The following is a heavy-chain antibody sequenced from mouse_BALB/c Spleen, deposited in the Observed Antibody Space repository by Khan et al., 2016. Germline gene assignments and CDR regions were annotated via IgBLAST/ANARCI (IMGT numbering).Heavy chain of an antibody. CDR3: AKDYYGSDVDY. CDR2: INPYNAGT. D-gene: IGHD2-2*01. CDR1: GYTFTSYI. V-gene: IGHV1S136*01. Sequence: VQLQQSGPELVKPGASVKMSCKASGYTFTSYIIHWVKQKPGQGLEWIGYINPYNAGTKYSEKFKDKATLTSDRSSSIAYMELSSLTSEDSAVYYFAKDYYGSDVDYWGQGTTLTVSS. J-gene: IGHJ2*01.